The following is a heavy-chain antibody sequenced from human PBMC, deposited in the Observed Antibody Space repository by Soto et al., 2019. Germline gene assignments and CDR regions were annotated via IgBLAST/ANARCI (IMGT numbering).Heavy chain of an antibody. CDR2: IIPIFGTA. CDR3: ARDAQDIVATITAFDI. D-gene: IGHD5-12*01. Sequence: ASVKVSCKASGGTFSSYAISWVRQAPGQGLEWMGGIIPIFGTANYAQKFQGRVTITADESTSTAYMELSSLRSEDTAVYYCARDAQDIVATITAFDIWGQGTMVTVS. V-gene: IGHV1-69*13. CDR1: GGTFSSYA. J-gene: IGHJ3*02.